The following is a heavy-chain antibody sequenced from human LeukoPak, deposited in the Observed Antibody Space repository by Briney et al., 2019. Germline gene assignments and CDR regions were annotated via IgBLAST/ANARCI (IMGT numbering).Heavy chain of an antibody. CDR3: ARGTVLRYFDWLPRFDY. D-gene: IGHD3-9*01. CDR2: INHSGST. CDR1: DGSFSGYY. V-gene: IGHV4-34*01. J-gene: IGHJ4*02. Sequence: SETLSLTCAVYDGSFSGYYWSWIRQPPGKGLEWIGEINHSGSTNYNTSLKSRVTISVDTSKNQFSLKLSSVTAADTAVYYCARGTVLRYFDWLPRFDYWGQGTLVTVSS.